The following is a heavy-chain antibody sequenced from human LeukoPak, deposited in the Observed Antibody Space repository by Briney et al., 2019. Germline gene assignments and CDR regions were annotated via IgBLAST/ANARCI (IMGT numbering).Heavy chain of an antibody. D-gene: IGHD6-19*01. V-gene: IGHV4-30-4*01. J-gene: IGHJ4*02. CDR1: GGSISSGDYY. Sequence: PSQTLSLTCTVSGGSISSGDYYWSWIRQPPGKGLEWIGYIYYSGSTYYNPSLKSRVTISVDTSKNQFSLKLSSVTAADTAVYYCARNIAVTGTYSYSDYWGQGTLVTVSS. CDR2: IYYSGST. CDR3: ARNIAVTGTYSYSDY.